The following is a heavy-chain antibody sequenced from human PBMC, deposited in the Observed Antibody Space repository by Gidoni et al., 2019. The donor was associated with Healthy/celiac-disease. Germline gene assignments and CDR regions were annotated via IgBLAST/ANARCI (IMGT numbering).Heavy chain of an antibody. J-gene: IGHJ4*02. CDR2: INPIFGTA. D-gene: IGHD2-2*01. CDR3: AREGDCSSTSCYGGIDY. Sequence: QVQLVQSGAEVKKPGSSVKVSCKASGGTFSRSAISWVRQAPGQGLEWMGGINPIFGTANYAKKVQGRVTINADKSTSTAYKELSSLRSEDTAVYYCAREGDCSSTSCYGGIDYWGQGTLVTVSS. V-gene: IGHV1-69*06. CDR1: GGTFSRSA.